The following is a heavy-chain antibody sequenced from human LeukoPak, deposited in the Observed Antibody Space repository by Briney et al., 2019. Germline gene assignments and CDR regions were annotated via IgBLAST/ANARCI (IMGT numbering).Heavy chain of an antibody. CDR3: AKDWGYYDSSGYLDY. D-gene: IGHD3-22*01. Sequence: GGSLRLSCAASGFTFGDYAMHWVRQAPGKGLEWVSGISWNSGSIGYADSVKGRFTISRDNAKNSLYLQMNSLRAEDTALYYCAKDWGYYDSSGYLDYWGQGTLVTVSS. V-gene: IGHV3-9*01. CDR1: GFTFGDYA. J-gene: IGHJ4*02. CDR2: ISWNSGSI.